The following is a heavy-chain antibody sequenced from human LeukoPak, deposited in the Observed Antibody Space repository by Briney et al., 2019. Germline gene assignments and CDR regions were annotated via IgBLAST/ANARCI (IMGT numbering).Heavy chain of an antibody. D-gene: IGHD3-10*01. CDR1: GFTFDDYA. CDR3: AKASSPYYYDSGSYPDY. J-gene: IGHJ4*02. Sequence: GGSLRLSCAASGFTFDDYAMHWVRQAPGKGLEWVSGISWNSGSIDYADSVKGRFTISRDNAKNSLYLQMNSLRAEDTALYYCAKASSPYYYDSGSYPDYWGQGTLVTVSS. V-gene: IGHV3-9*01. CDR2: ISWNSGSI.